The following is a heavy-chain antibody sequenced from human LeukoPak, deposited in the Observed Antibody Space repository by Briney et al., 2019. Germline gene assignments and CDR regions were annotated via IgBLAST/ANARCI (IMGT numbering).Heavy chain of an antibody. CDR1: GYSFTSYW. CDR3: ARPYCGGDCYSAFDI. V-gene: IGHV5-51*01. D-gene: IGHD2-21*02. Sequence: GESLKISCNASGYSFTSYWIGWVRQMPGKGLEWMGIIYPGDSDTRYSPSFQGQVTISADKSISTAYLQWSSLKASDTAMYYCARPYCGGDCYSAFDIWGQGTMVTVSP. CDR2: IYPGDSDT. J-gene: IGHJ3*02.